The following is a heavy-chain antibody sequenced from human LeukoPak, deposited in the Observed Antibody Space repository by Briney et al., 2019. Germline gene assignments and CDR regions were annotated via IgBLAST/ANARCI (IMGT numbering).Heavy chain of an antibody. D-gene: IGHD6-19*01. CDR3: ARAVAGLFDY. CDR1: GFTFSYYN. CDR2: ISGSGGST. V-gene: IGHV3-23*01. Sequence: GGSLRLSCAASGFTFSYYNMNWVRQAPGKGLEWVSAISGSGGSTYYADSVKGRFTISRDNSKNTLYLQMNSLRAEDTAVYYCARAVAGLFDYWGQGTLVTVSS. J-gene: IGHJ4*02.